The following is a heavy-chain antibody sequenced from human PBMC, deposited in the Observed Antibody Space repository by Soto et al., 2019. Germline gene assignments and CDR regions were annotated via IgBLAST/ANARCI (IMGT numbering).Heavy chain of an antibody. CDR1: GFSLSNARMG. CDR3: ARHGRGGGARPFDY. D-gene: IGHD1-26*01. V-gene: IGHV2-26*01. J-gene: IGHJ4*02. Sequence: QVTLKESGPVLVKPTETLTLTCTVSGFSLSNARMGVSWIRQPPGKALEWLAHIFSNDEKSYSTSLKSRLTISKDTSKSQVVLTMTNCDPVDTATYYCARHGRGGGARPFDYWGQGTLVTVSS. CDR2: IFSNDEK.